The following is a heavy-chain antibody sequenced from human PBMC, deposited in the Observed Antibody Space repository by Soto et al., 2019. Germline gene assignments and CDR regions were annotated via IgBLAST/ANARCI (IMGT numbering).Heavy chain of an antibody. D-gene: IGHD2-2*01. CDR3: ATKAPESVPAASPYYYGMDV. Sequence: TPSITSTPSGCSFSTGEYYWSWFTKPPGKGLKWIGYIYYTGSTFNNPSLKSRVSISIDTSKTQCSLKLSSVTAADTAVYDCATKAPESVPAASPYYYGMDVWGQGPTVTVSS. J-gene: IGHJ6*02. V-gene: IGHV4-30-4*01. CDR2: IYYTGST. CDR1: GCSFSTGEYY.